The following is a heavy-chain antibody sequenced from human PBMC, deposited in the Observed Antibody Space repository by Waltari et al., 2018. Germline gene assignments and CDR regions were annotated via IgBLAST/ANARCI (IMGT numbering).Heavy chain of an antibody. CDR2: IYYSGRT. J-gene: IGHJ4*02. CDR3: ARDWGGLGSRYYFDY. V-gene: IGHV4-59*01. CDR1: GGSISRYY. Sequence: QVQLQESGPGLVTPSETLSLTCTGSGGSISRYYWSWIRQPPGKGLEWIGYIYYSGRTNYNHSLKSRVTISVDTSKNQFSLKLSSVTAADTAVYYCARDWGGLGSRYYFDYWGQGTLVTVSS. D-gene: IGHD3-16*01.